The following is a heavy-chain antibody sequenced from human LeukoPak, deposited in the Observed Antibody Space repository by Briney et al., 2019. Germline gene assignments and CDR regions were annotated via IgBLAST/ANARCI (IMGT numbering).Heavy chain of an antibody. V-gene: IGHV1-46*01. CDR2: IYPRDGST. Sequence: ASVKVSCKASGYTFTSNYIHWVRQAPGQGLEWMGMIYPRDGSTSYAQKFQGRVTVTRDTSTSTVHMELSGLRSEGTAVYYCARDQEAFDYWGQGTLVTVSS. J-gene: IGHJ4*02. CDR3: ARDQEAFDY. CDR1: GYTFTSNY.